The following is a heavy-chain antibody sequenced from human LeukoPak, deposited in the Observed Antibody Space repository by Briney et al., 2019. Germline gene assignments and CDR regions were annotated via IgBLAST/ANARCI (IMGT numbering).Heavy chain of an antibody. CDR3: ATDHPKLWGTYNWFDP. D-gene: IGHD5-18*01. CDR2: FAPEDGET. Sequence: GASEKVSCKVSGYTHTELSIHCVRQAPAKGLEWMGGFAPEDGETIYAQKFQGRVTMTEDTSTDTAYMELSSLRSEDTAVYYCATDHPKLWGTYNWFDPWGQGTLVTVSS. V-gene: IGHV1-24*01. J-gene: IGHJ5*02. CDR1: GYTHTELS.